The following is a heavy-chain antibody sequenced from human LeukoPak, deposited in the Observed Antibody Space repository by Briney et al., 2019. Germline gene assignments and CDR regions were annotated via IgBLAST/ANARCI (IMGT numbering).Heavy chain of an antibody. Sequence: PSETLSLTCTVSGGSISSSSYSWSWIRQHPGKGLEWIGYIYYSGSTYYNPSLKSRVTISVDTSKNQFSLKLSSVTAADTAVYYCARDRGYCSGGSCYNFDYWGQGTLVTVSS. CDR2: IYYSGST. CDR1: GGSISSSSYS. J-gene: IGHJ4*02. D-gene: IGHD2-15*01. CDR3: ARDRGYCSGGSCYNFDY. V-gene: IGHV4-31*03.